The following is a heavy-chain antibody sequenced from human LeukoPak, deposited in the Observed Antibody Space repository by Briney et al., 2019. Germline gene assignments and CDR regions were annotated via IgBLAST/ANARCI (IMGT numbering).Heavy chain of an antibody. Sequence: SETLCLTCTVSGYSISSGYYWGWIRQPPVKGLEWIGSIYHSGSTYYNPSLKSRVTISVDTSKNQFSLKLSSVTAADTAVYYCARGGELRSNWFDPWGQGTLVTVSS. V-gene: IGHV4-38-2*02. CDR2: IYHSGST. CDR3: ARGGELRSNWFDP. J-gene: IGHJ5*02. D-gene: IGHD1-26*01. CDR1: GYSISSGYY.